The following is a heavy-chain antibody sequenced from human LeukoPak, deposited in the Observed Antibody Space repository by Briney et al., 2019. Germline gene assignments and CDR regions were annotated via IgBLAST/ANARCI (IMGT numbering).Heavy chain of an antibody. Sequence: GGSLRLSCAASGFTFSSYWMSWVRQAPGKGLEWVANIKEDGSEKYYVDSVKGQFTISRDNAKNSMYLQMNSLRAEDTAVYYCAREGNDYYYDQWGQGTLVTVSP. CDR3: AREGNDYYYDQ. V-gene: IGHV3-7*05. CDR2: IKEDGSEK. CDR1: GFTFSSYW. J-gene: IGHJ4*02. D-gene: IGHD3-16*01.